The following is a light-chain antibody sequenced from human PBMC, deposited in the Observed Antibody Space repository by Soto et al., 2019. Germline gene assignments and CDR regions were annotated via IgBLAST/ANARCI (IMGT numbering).Light chain of an antibody. CDR2: GAS. Sequence: EIVLTQSPATLSLSPGERATLSCRASQSVSSNLAWYQQKPGQAPRLLLYGASTRATGIPARFSGSGSGTEFTLTISSLQSEDFAVYYCQQYNNWPRTFGQGTKV. J-gene: IGKJ1*01. CDR3: QQYNNWPRT. V-gene: IGKV3-15*01. CDR1: QSVSSN.